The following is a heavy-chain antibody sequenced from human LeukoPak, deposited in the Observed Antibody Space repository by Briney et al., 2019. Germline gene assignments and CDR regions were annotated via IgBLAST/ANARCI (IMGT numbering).Heavy chain of an antibody. Sequence: PGGSLRLSCAASGFIVSNNYMSWVRQAPGKGLDWVSIIYRGGSTYYADSVKDRFTISRDNSKNTVYLQMNSQRAEDTAVYYCAGSYVSRSFDYWGQGTLVTVSS. D-gene: IGHD3-16*01. V-gene: IGHV3-66*01. CDR1: GFIVSNNY. CDR3: AGSYVSRSFDY. CDR2: IYRGGST. J-gene: IGHJ4*02.